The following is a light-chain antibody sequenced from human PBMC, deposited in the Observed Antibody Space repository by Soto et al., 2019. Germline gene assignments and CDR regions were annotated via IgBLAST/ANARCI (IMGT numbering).Light chain of an antibody. CDR1: QSISSSY. CDR3: QQYNNWPLYT. V-gene: IGKV3-20*01. J-gene: IGKJ2*01. CDR2: AAS. Sequence: EIVLTQSPGTLSLSPGEGGTLSCRASQSISSSYLAWYQQKPGQSPRLLIYAASSRATGIPDRFSGSGSGTDFTLTISSLQSEDFAVYYCQQYNNWPLYTFGQGTKLEIK.